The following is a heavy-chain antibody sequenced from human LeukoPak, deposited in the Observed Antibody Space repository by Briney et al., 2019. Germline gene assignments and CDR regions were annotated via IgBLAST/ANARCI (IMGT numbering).Heavy chain of an antibody. CDR1: GFTFSTYG. D-gene: IGHD3-9*01. J-gene: IGHJ4*02. CDR3: ARDRGYDILTGYGY. CDR2: ISSSSSYI. Sequence: GGSLRLSCAASGFTFSTYGMNWVRQAPGKGLEWVSSISSSSSYIYYADSVKGRFTISRDNAKNSLYLQMNSLRAEDTAVYYCARDRGYDILTGYGYWGQGTLVTVSS. V-gene: IGHV3-21*01.